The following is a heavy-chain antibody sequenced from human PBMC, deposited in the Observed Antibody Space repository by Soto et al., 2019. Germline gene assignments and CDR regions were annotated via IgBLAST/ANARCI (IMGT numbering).Heavy chain of an antibody. CDR2: IWYDGSNK. J-gene: IGHJ4*02. CDR1: GFTFSSYG. V-gene: IGHV3-33*01. CDR3: VRDLPAATGGLDY. Sequence: QVQLVESGGGVVQPGRSLRLSCAASGFTFSSYGMHWVRQAPGKGLEWVAVIWYDGSNKYYADSVKGRFTISRDNSKNTLYLQMNSLRAEDTAVYYCVRDLPAATGGLDYWGQGTLVTVSS. D-gene: IGHD6-25*01.